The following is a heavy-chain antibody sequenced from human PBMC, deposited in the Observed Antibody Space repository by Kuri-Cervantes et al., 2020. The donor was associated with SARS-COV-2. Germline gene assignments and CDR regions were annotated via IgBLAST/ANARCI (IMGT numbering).Heavy chain of an antibody. CDR2: TSYSGNT. D-gene: IGHD3-3*01. CDR1: GGSMSGQY. CDR3: ARHYDFWTGYFPF. J-gene: IGHJ4*02. V-gene: IGHV4-59*11. Sequence: ESLKISCNVSGGSMSGQYWSWIRQPPGRGLEWIGYTSYSGNTNSNPSLKSRVTMSVDTSKNQFSLEMTSVTAADTAIYYCARHYDFWTGYFPFWGQGSLVTVSS.